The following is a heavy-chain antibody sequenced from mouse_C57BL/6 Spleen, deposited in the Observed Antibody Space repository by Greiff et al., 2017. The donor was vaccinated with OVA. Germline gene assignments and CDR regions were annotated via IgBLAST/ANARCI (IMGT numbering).Heavy chain of an antibody. Sequence: EVQRVESEGGLVQPGSSMKLSCTASGFTFSDYYMAWVRQVPEKGLEWVANINYDGSSTYYLDSLKSRFIISRDNAKNILYLQMSSLKSEDTATYYCAREGDYYGSSYWYFDVWGTGTTVTVSS. CDR1: GFTFSDYY. D-gene: IGHD1-1*01. V-gene: IGHV5-16*01. CDR2: INYDGSST. J-gene: IGHJ1*03. CDR3: AREGDYYGSSYWYFDV.